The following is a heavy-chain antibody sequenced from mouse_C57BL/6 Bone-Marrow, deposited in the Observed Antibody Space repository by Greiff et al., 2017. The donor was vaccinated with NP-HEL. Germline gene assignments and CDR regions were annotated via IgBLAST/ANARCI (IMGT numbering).Heavy chain of an antibody. CDR3: SSRGYGGYDDGFAY. CDR2: IWGVGST. D-gene: IGHD2-2*01. Sequence: QVQLKQSGPGLVAPSQSLSITCTVSGFSLTSYGVDWVRQSPGKGLEWLGVIWGVGSTNYNSALKSRLSISKDNSKSQVFLKMNSLQTDDTAMYYCSSRGYGGYDDGFAYWGQGTLVTVSA. CDR1: GFSLTSYG. J-gene: IGHJ3*01. V-gene: IGHV2-6*01.